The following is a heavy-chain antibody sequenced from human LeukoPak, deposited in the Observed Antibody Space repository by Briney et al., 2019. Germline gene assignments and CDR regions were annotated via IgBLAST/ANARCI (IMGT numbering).Heavy chain of an antibody. Sequence: ASVKVSCKASGYTFTSNYIRWVRQAPGQGLEWMGMIYPRDGSTSYAQKFQGRVTVTRDTSSSTVHMELSGLRSEDTAVYYCARDQEGFDYWGQGTLVTVSS. CDR2: IYPRDGST. CDR3: ARDQEGFDY. CDR1: GYTFTSNY. V-gene: IGHV1-46*01. J-gene: IGHJ4*02.